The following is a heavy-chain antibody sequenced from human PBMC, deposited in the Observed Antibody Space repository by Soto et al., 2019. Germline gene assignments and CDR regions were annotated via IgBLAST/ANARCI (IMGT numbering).Heavy chain of an antibody. V-gene: IGHV1-8*01. Sequence: ASVKVYCKASEYTFTSYDINWVRQATGQGLEWMGWMNPNSGNTGYAQKFQGKVTMTRNTSISTAYMELSSLRSEDTAVYYCARAVPFREDYYYYYYMDVWGKGTTVTV. CDR3: ARAVPFREDYYYYYYMDV. CDR2: MNPNSGNT. J-gene: IGHJ6*03. D-gene: IGHD3-16*01. CDR1: EYTFTSYD.